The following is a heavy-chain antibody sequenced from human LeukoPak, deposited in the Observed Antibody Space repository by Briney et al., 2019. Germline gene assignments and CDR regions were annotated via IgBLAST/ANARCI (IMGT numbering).Heavy chain of an antibody. Sequence: SETLSLTYTVSGGSISSSSYYWGWIRQPPEKGLEWIGSIYYSGSTYYNPSLKSRVTISVDTSKNQFSLKLSSVTAADTAVYYCASVDHYYDSSGYSNFDYWGQGTLVTVSS. V-gene: IGHV4-39*01. CDR1: GGSISSSSYY. J-gene: IGHJ4*02. CDR2: IYYSGST. D-gene: IGHD3-22*01. CDR3: ASVDHYYDSSGYSNFDY.